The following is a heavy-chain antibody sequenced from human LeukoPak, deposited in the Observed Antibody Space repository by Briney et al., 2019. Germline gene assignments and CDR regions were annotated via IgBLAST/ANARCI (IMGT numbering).Heavy chain of an antibody. D-gene: IGHD6-13*01. CDR3: ASGYSSSWPFDY. J-gene: IGHJ4*02. V-gene: IGHV3-53*01. CDR2: IYSGGST. Sequence: GGSLRLSCAASGFTVSSNYMSWVRQAPGKGLEWVSVIYSGGSTYYADSVKGRFTISRDNSKNTLYLQMNSLRAEDTAAYYCASGYSSSWPFDYWGQGTLVTVSS. CDR1: GFTVSSNY.